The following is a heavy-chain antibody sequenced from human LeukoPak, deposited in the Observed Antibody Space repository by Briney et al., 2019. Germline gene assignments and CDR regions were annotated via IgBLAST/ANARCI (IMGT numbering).Heavy chain of an antibody. J-gene: IGHJ4*02. D-gene: IGHD6-13*01. CDR1: GFTFSSYA. CDR3: AKDEDIAAGVSYFDY. Sequence: GGSLRLSCAASGFTFSSYAMSWVRQAHGKGLEWVSVISGSGGRTYYADSVKGRFTISRDNSKNTLFPQMNSLRAEDTAVYYCAKDEDIAAGVSYFDYWGQGTLVTVSS. CDR2: ISGSGGRT. V-gene: IGHV3-23*01.